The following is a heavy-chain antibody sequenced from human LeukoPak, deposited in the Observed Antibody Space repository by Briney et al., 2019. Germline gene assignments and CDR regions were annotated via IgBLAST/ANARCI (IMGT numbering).Heavy chain of an antibody. CDR3: ARTYYDFWSGYTDTNWFDP. CDR1: GYTFTGYY. V-gene: IGHV1-2*04. J-gene: IGHJ5*02. CDR2: INPNSGGT. D-gene: IGHD3-3*01. Sequence: ASVKVPCKASGYTFTGYYMHWVRQAPGQGLEWMGWINPNSGGTNYAQKFQGWVTMTRDTSISTAYMELSRLRSDDTAVYYCARTYYDFWSGYTDTNWFDPWAREPWSPSPQ.